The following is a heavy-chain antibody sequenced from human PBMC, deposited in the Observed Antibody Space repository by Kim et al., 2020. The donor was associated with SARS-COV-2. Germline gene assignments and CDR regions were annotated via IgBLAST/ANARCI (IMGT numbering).Heavy chain of an antibody. Sequence: SETLSLTCTVSGGSISNYYWSWIRQPPGKGLEWIGYIYYSGITNYNPSLKSRVTMSVDTSKNQFSLKLSSVTAADTAMYYCASTIVSTGVYYFDYWGQGT. CDR1: GGSISNYY. V-gene: IGHV4-59*01. CDR2: IYYSGIT. D-gene: IGHD2-15*01. CDR3: ASTIVSTGVYYFDY. J-gene: IGHJ4*02.